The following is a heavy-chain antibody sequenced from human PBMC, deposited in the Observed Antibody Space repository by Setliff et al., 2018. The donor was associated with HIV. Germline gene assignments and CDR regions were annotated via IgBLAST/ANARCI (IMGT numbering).Heavy chain of an antibody. CDR1: GYTFSTYP. CDR2: INTGNDNT. CDR3: AKGGDRAMINFDH. V-gene: IGHV1-3*04. J-gene: IGHJ4*02. Sequence: ASVKVSCKTTGYTFSTYPMHWVRQAPGQRLEWMGWINTGNDNTRYSQKFQGRVTITRDTSASTAYMELSSLTSEGTAVYYCAKGGDRAMINFDHWGQGTLVTVSS. D-gene: IGHD5-18*01.